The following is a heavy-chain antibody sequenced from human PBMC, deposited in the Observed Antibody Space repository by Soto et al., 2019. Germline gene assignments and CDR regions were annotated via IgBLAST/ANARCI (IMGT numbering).Heavy chain of an antibody. Sequence: PSETLSLTCTVSGGSVSSHYWSWIRQPAGKGLEWIGLIYISETTRYNPSLKSRVTMSVDTSKNQFSLKLTSVTAADTAVYYCARAAFIRTGVITYNWIDPWGQGTLVTVSS. CDR3: ARAAFIRTGVITYNWIDP. CDR1: GGSVSSHY. D-gene: IGHD3-16*01. V-gene: IGHV4-4*07. J-gene: IGHJ5*02. CDR2: IYISETT.